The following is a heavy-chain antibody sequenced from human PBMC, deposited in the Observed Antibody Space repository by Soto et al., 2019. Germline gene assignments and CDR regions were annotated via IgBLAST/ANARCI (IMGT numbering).Heavy chain of an antibody. CDR1: GGSISSSNW. J-gene: IGHJ4*02. D-gene: IGHD3-9*01. Sequence: QVQLQESGPGLVKPSGTLSLTCAVSGGSISSSNWWSWVRQPPGKGLEWIGEIYHSGSTNYNPSLKSRVTLSVETSKNQVSLKLCSVTAAATAVYYRVRWYFDWLLIGRGQGTLVTVSS. V-gene: IGHV4-4*02. CDR2: IYHSGST. CDR3: VRWYFDWLLIG.